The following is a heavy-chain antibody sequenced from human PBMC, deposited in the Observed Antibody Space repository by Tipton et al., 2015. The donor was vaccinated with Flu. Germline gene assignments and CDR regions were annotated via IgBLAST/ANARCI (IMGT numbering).Heavy chain of an antibody. CDR2: ISWNSGSI. CDR3: ARGRAAVAAPLYFDL. D-gene: IGHD6-19*01. CDR1: GFTFDDYA. J-gene: IGHJ2*01. V-gene: IGHV3-9*01. Sequence: SLRLSCAASGFTFDDYAMHWVRQAPGKGLEWVSGISWNSGSIGYADSVKGRFTISRDNAKNSLYLQMNSLRAEGTALYHCARGRAAVAAPLYFDLWGRGTLVTVSS.